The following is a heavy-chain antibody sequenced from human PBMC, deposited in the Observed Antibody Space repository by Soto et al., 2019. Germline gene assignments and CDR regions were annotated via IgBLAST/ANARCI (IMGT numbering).Heavy chain of an antibody. CDR2: INHSGST. CDR3: ARGRDSGWYRRGSAFDI. CDR1: GGSFSGYY. V-gene: IGHV4-34*01. J-gene: IGHJ3*02. Sequence: SETLSLTCAVYGGSFSGYYWSWIRQPPGKGLEWIGEINHSGSTNYNPSLKSRVTISVDTSKNQFSLKLSSVTAADTAVYYCARGRDSGWYRRGSAFDIWGQGTMVTVSS. D-gene: IGHD6-19*01.